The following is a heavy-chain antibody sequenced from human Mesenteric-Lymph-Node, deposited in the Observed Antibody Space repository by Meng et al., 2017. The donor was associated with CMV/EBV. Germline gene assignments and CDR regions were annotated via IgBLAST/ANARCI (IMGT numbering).Heavy chain of an antibody. J-gene: IGHJ5*02. CDR2: IRYDGSNK. CDR3: AHRARLDP. V-gene: IGHV3-30*02. Sequence: RLSCEASGLSLSGYGMHWVRQAPGKGLEWVAFIRYDGSNKYYADSVKGRFTISRENSKNTLYLQMNSLRAEDTAVYYCAHRARLDPWGQGTLVTVSS. CDR1: GLSLSGYG. D-gene: IGHD6-25*01.